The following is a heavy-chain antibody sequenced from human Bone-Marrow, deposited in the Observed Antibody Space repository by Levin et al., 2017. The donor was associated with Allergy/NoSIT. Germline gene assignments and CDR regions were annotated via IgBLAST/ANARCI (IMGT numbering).Heavy chain of an antibody. V-gene: IGHV3-23*01. CDR1: GFTFSSYA. J-gene: IGHJ6*02. D-gene: IGHD6-13*01. CDR2: ISGSGGST. CDR3: AKDLAYRPIAAAGTVTYYYYYGMDV. Sequence: PGGSLRLSCAASGFTFSSYAMSWVRQAPGKGLEWVSAISGSGGSTYYADSVKGRFTISRDNSKNTLYLQMNSLRAEDTAVYYCAKDLAYRPIAAAGTVTYYYYYGMDVWGQGTTVTVSS.